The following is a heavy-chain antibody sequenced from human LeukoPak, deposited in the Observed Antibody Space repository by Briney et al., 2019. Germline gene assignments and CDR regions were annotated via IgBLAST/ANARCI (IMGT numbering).Heavy chain of an antibody. V-gene: IGHV4-59*08. CDR3: ARRPTGDPKFDY. CDR1: GDSISSYY. CDR2: IYYSGST. Sequence: SETLSLTCTVSGDSISSYYWSWIRQPPGKGLEWIGYIYYSGSTHYNPSLKSRVTISVDTSKNRFSLKLSTVTAADTAVYYCARRPTGDPKFDYWGQGTLVTVSS. D-gene: IGHD7-27*01. J-gene: IGHJ4*02.